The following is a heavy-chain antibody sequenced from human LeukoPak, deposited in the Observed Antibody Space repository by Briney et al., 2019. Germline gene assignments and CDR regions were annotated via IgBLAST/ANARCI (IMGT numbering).Heavy chain of an antibody. CDR2: IRNDGSKK. Sequence: GGSLRLSCAASEFSFSSSGMHWVRQAPGKGLEWVTFIRNDGSKKYYADSVKGRFTISRDNSKNTLYLQMNSLRAEDTAVYYCARGATFGGTQGAYYYYGMDVWGQGTTVTVSS. V-gene: IGHV3-30*02. D-gene: IGHD3-16*01. J-gene: IGHJ6*02. CDR1: EFSFSSSG. CDR3: ARGATFGGTQGAYYYYGMDV.